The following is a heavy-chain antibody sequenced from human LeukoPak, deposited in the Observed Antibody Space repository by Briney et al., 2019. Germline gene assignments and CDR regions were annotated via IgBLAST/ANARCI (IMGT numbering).Heavy chain of an antibody. CDR1: GFTSSSYA. V-gene: IGHV3-23*01. Sequence: GGSLRLSCAASGFTSSSYAMSWVRQAPGKGLEWVSAISGSGGSTYYADSVKGRFTISRDNSKNTLYLQMNSLRAEDTAVYYCAKVSSDDYVWGSYIDYWGQGTLVTVSS. D-gene: IGHD3-16*01. J-gene: IGHJ4*02. CDR3: AKVSSDDYVWGSYIDY. CDR2: ISGSGGST.